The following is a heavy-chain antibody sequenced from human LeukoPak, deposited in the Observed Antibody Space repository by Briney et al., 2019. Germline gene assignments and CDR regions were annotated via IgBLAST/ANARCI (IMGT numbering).Heavy chain of an antibody. V-gene: IGHV3-30-3*01. CDR1: GFTFGSYA. D-gene: IGHD1-1*01. CDR3: ARDWNDDTDY. J-gene: IGHJ4*02. CDR2: ISYDGSNK. Sequence: GGSLRLSCAASGFTFGSYAMHWVRQAPGKGLEWVAVISYDGSNKYYADSVKGRFTISRDNSKNTLYLQMNSLRAEDTAVYYCARDWNDDTDYWGQGTLVTVSS.